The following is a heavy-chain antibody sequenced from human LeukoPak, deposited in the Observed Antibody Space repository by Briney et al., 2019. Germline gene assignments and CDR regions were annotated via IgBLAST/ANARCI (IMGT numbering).Heavy chain of an antibody. Sequence: GGSLRLSCAASGFTFSSYWMSWVRQAPGKGLEWVANIKEDGSEKDYVDSVKGRFTISRDNAKNSLYLQMNSLRAEDTAVYYCARDHGIAAAGSLDYWGQGTLVTISS. CDR2: IKEDGSEK. CDR3: ARDHGIAAAGSLDY. D-gene: IGHD6-13*01. J-gene: IGHJ4*02. CDR1: GFTFSSYW. V-gene: IGHV3-7*01.